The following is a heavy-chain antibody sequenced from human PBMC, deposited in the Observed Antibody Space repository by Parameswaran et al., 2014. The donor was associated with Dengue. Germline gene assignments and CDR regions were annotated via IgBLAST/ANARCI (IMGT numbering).Heavy chain of an antibody. J-gene: IGHJ6*03. D-gene: IGHD6-13*01. V-gene: IGHV3-21*01. CDR3: ARDHSIAAADYYYYMDV. Sequence: VRQMPGKGLEWVSSISSSSSYIYYADSVKGRFTISRDNAKNSLYLQMNSLRAEDTAVYYCARDHSIAAADYYYYMDVWGKGTTVTVSS. CDR2: ISSSSSYI.